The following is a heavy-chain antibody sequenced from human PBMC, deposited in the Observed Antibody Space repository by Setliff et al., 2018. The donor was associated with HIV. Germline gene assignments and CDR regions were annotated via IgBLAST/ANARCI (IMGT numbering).Heavy chain of an antibody. J-gene: IGHJ4*02. D-gene: IGHD3-22*01. Sequence: TLSLTCTVSGVSVSGTAYYWAWIRQPPGRGLEWIGNIYYTGNTNYNSSLKSRISMSMVASKKLIFLKLSTVSAADTAVYYCARQQGDSRGFYPHFDYWGQGRLVTVSS. V-gene: IGHV4-39*01. CDR3: ARQQGDSRGFYPHFDY. CDR2: IYYTGNT. CDR1: GVSVSGTAYY.